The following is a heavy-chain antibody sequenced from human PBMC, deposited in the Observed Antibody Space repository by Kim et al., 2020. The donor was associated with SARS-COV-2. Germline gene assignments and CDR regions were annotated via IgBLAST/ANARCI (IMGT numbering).Heavy chain of an antibody. V-gene: IGHV4-34*01. Sequence: SETLSLTCAFYGGSFSGYYWSWIRQPPGKGLEWIGEINHSGSTNYNPSLKSRVTISVDTSKNQFSLKLSSVTAADTAVYYCARGCSSTSCYRYGMDVWGQGTTVTVSS. D-gene: IGHD2-2*01. CDR3: ARGCSSTSCYRYGMDV. CDR1: GGSFSGYY. CDR2: INHSGST. J-gene: IGHJ6*02.